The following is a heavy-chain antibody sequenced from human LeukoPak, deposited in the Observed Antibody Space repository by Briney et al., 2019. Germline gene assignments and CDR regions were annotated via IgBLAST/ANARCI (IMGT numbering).Heavy chain of an antibody. D-gene: IGHD2-2*01. V-gene: IGHV1-24*01. CDR1: GYTLTELS. Sequence: ASVKVSCKVSGYTLTELSMHWVRQAPGKGLEWMGGFDPEDGETIYAQKFQGRVTMTEDTSTDTAYMELSSLRSGDTAVYYCATIPPIVVVPAAIYWFDPWGQGTLVTVSS. J-gene: IGHJ5*02. CDR3: ATIPPIVVVPAAIYWFDP. CDR2: FDPEDGET.